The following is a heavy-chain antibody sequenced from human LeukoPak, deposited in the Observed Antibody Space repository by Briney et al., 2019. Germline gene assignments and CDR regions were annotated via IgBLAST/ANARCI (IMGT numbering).Heavy chain of an antibody. CDR1: GYTFTSNY. V-gene: IGHV1-46*01. CDR2: IYPRDGST. J-gene: IGHJ4*02. Sequence: ASVKVSCKASGYTFTSNYIHWVRQAPGQGLEWMGMIYPRDGSTSYAQKFQGRVTVTRDTSTSTVHMELSGLRSEGTAVYYCARDQEGFDYWGQGTLVTVSS. CDR3: ARDQEGFDY.